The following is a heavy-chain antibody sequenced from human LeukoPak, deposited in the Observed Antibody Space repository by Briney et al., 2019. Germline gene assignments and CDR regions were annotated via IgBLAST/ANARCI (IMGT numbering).Heavy chain of an antibody. D-gene: IGHD5-12*01. V-gene: IGHV3-48*01. CDR2: ISSSSSTI. Sequence: GGSLRLSCTASGFTFRNHWMSWVRQAPGKGLEWVSYISSSSSTIYYADSVKGRLTISRDNTKNSLYLQMNSLRAEDTAVYYCARDPTMDYWGQGTLVTVSS. J-gene: IGHJ4*02. CDR1: GFTFRNHW. CDR3: ARDPTMDY.